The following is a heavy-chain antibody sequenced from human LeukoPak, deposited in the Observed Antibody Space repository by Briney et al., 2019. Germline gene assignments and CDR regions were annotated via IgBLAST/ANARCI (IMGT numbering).Heavy chain of an antibody. CDR2: IYGIDSTI. V-gene: IGHV3-11*04. D-gene: IGHD5-12*01. J-gene: IGHJ4*02. CDR1: GFTFSDYY. CDR3: ARDGRGYSGYDFDY. Sequence: GGSLRLSCAASGFTFSDYYMSWIRQAPGKGLEWLSYIYGIDSTISYAAPVKGRFTISRDNAKNSLYLQMNSLRAEDTAVYYCARDGRGYSGYDFDYWGQGTLVTVSS.